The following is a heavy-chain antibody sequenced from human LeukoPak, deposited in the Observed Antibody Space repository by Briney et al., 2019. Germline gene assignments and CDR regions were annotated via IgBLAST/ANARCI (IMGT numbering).Heavy chain of an antibody. V-gene: IGHV4-4*07. CDR1: GGSISSYY. CDR3: ARDRNSGWYEYYFDY. J-gene: IGHJ4*02. Sequence: SETLSLTCTVSGGSISSYYWSWIRQPAGKGLEWIGRIYTSGSTNYNPSLKSRVTMSVDTSKNQFSLKLSSVTAADTAVYYCARDRNSGWYEYYFDYWGQGTLVTVSS. CDR2: IYTSGST. D-gene: IGHD6-19*01.